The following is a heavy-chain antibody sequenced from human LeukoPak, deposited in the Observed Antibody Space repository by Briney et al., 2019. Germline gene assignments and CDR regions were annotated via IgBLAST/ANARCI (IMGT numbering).Heavy chain of an antibody. V-gene: IGHV1-69*05. CDR1: GGTFSSYA. J-gene: IGHJ2*01. Sequence: SVKVSCKASGGTFSSYAISWVRQAPGQGLEWMGGIIPIFGTANYAQKFQGRVTITTDESTSTAYMELSSLRSEDTAEYYCARMGLALWYFDLWGRGTLVTVSS. CDR2: IIPIFGTA. CDR3: ARMGLALWYFDL.